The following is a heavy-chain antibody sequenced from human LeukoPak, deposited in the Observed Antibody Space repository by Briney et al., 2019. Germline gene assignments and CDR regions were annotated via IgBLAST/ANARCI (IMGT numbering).Heavy chain of an antibody. V-gene: IGHV4-38-2*02. Sequence: SETLSLTCTVSGYSISSGYYWGWIRQPPGKGLEWIGSIYHSGSTYYNPSLKSRVTISVDTSKNQFSLKLSSVTAADTAVYYCARDVGRGVVTTVTTSDYWGQGTLVTVSS. CDR1: GYSISSGYY. J-gene: IGHJ4*02. CDR2: IYHSGST. CDR3: ARDVGRGVVTTVTTSDY. D-gene: IGHD4-17*01.